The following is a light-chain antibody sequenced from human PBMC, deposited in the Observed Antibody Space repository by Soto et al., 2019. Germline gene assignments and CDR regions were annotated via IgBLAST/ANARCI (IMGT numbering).Light chain of an antibody. J-gene: IGKJ5*01. CDR2: DTS. Sequence: EIVLTQSPATLSLSPGERATLSCRTSQTIRGLLNWYQQIPGQAPRLLIYDTSNRATDIPARLSGSGSGTALILTIRSLDPEDFGVYFCQQRHNWPITFGQGNRLDIK. CDR1: QTIRGL. CDR3: QQRHNWPIT. V-gene: IGKV3-11*01.